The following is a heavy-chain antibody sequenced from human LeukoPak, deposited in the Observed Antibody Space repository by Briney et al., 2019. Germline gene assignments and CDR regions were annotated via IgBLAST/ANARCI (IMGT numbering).Heavy chain of an antibody. CDR1: GYTLPGYH. D-gene: IGHD2/OR15-2a*01. CDR2: INPNSGGT. Sequence: ASVTVSCKSSGYTLPGYHLHWVRQAPGQGLEWMGWINPNSGGTNYAQKFQGRVTMTRDTSISTAYMELSRLRSDDTAVYYCARDAVENSVYYGTDVWGQGTTVTVSS. J-gene: IGHJ6*02. CDR3: ARDAVENSVYYGTDV. V-gene: IGHV1-2*02.